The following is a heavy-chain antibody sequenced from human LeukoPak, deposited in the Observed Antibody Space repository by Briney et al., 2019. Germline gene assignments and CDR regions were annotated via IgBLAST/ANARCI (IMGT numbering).Heavy chain of an antibody. D-gene: IGHD4-17*01. Sequence: SETLSLTCTVSGGSISSSSYYWAWIRQPPGKGLEWIGSSSYSGSPYYNPSLKSRVTISVDTSKNQFSLKLSSVTAADTAVYYCARGTTYGDYLVYWGQGTLVTVSS. CDR2: SSYSGSP. J-gene: IGHJ4*02. V-gene: IGHV4-39*07. CDR3: ARGTTYGDYLVY. CDR1: GGSISSSSYY.